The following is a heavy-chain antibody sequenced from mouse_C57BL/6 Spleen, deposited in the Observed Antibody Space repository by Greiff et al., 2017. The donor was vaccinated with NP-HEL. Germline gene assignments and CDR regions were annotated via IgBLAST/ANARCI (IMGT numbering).Heavy chain of an antibody. CDR3: TRDPEDSNGYFDV. J-gene: IGHJ1*03. CDR1: GFTFSSYA. CDR2: ISSGGDYI. V-gene: IGHV5-9-1*02. Sequence: DVHLVESGEGLVKPGGSLKLSCAASGFTFSSYAMSWVRQTPEKRLEWVAYISSGGDYIYYADTVKGRFTIARDNARNTLYLQMSSLKSEDTAMYYCTRDPEDSNGYFDVWGTGTTVTVSS. D-gene: IGHD2-5*01.